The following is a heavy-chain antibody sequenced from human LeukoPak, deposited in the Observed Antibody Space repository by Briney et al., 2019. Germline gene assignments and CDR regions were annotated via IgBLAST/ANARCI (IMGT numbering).Heavy chain of an antibody. D-gene: IGHD3-9*01. Sequence: GGSLRLSCAASGFTFDDYAMHWVRQAPGKGLEWVSGISWNSGSIGYADSVKGRFTISRDNAKNSLYLQMNSLRAEDTALYYCAKDNDILTGSFDYWGQGTLVTVSS. CDR3: AKDNDILTGSFDY. CDR2: ISWNSGSI. V-gene: IGHV3-9*01. CDR1: GFTFDDYA. J-gene: IGHJ4*02.